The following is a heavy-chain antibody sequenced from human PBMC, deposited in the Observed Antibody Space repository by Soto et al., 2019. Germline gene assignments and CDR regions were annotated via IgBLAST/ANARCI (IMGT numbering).Heavy chain of an antibody. CDR1: GFTFSSYW. J-gene: IGHJ3*02. Sequence: GGSLRLSCAASGFTFSSYWMHWVRQAPGKGLVWVSRINTDGSSTNYADSVKGRFTISRDNAKNTLFLQMNSLRDEDTAVYYCAIGYSSTWYNAFDIWGQGTMVTVSS. CDR3: AIGYSSTWYNAFDI. CDR2: INTDGSST. D-gene: IGHD6-13*01. V-gene: IGHV3-74*01.